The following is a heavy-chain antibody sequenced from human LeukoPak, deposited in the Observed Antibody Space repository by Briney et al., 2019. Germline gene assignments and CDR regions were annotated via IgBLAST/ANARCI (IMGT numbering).Heavy chain of an antibody. CDR1: GNRFATYG. CDR2: ISAYSGDT. D-gene: IGHD6-19*01. CDR3: AREGKQWLQYYFDY. V-gene: IGHV1-18*01. J-gene: IGHJ4*02. Sequence: ASVKVSCKASGNRFATYGISWVRQAPGQGLEWMGWISAYSGDTNYAQKLQGRVTMTTDTSTITAYMELRSLRSDDTAVYYCAREGKQWLQYYFDYWGQGTLVTVSS.